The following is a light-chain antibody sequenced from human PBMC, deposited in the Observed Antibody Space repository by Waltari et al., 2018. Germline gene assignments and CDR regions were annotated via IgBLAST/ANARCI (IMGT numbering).Light chain of an antibody. V-gene: IGLV4-69*01. CDR2: VNSDGSH. CDR3: QTGGHGTWV. Sequence: QLVLTQSPPASASLGASVTLTCTLSSGHSSNVVAWLQQRPEKGPRYLMKVNSDGSHTKGDEIPDRFSGSSSGAERYLTISSLQSEDEADYFCQTGGHGTWVFGGGTKLTVL. CDR1: SGHSSNV. J-gene: IGLJ3*02.